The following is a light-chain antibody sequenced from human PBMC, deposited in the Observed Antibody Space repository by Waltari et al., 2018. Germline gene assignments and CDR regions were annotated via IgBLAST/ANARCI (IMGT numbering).Light chain of an antibody. CDR3: QQYSNWPLT. J-gene: IGKJ3*01. CDR2: GAS. V-gene: IGKV3-15*01. Sequence: EIVLTQSPATLSLSPGERVTLSCRASQSVSSSLAWYQQKPGQPPRLLIYGASSRATGIPDRFSGSGSGTDFTLIISSLEPEDFAVYYCQQYSNWPLTFGPGTKLDIK. CDR1: QSVSSS.